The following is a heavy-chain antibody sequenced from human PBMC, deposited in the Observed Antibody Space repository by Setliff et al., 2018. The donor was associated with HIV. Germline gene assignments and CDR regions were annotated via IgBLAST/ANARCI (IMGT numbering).Heavy chain of an antibody. Sequence: SETLSLTCTVSGASISSRSYYWAWIRQPPGKGLEWIGTIYYSGSTYYNPSLKSRVTISVDTSKNQFSLKLTSVTAADTAVYYCARGHFYDSIGYYLRAFDVWGQGTMVTVSS. J-gene: IGHJ3*01. CDR3: ARGHFYDSIGYYLRAFDV. D-gene: IGHD3-22*01. CDR2: IYYSGST. CDR1: GASISSRSYY. V-gene: IGHV4-39*01.